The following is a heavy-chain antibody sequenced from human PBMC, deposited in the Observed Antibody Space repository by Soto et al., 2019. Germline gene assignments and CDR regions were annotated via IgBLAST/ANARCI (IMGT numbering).Heavy chain of an antibody. J-gene: IGHJ4*02. CDR1: GFTFNSYG. V-gene: IGHV3-30*18. CDR2: ISFDGRNT. D-gene: IGHD3-10*01. Sequence: QVQLVESGGGVVQPGRSLRLSCAASGFTFNSYGMHWVRQAPGTGLERVVDISFDGRNTYYADSVKGRFTISRYTSTNTLSLQMTSLRAEDTAVYYCAKQSGSGSYYTVGSGGHFDYWVQGTLVTVSS. CDR3: AKQSGSGSYYTVGSGGHFDY.